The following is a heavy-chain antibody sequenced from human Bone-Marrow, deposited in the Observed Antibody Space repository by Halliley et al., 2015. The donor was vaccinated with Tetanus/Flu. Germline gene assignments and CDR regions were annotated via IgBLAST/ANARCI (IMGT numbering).Heavy chain of an antibody. Sequence: WVAVISSDGRNKYYADSVKGRFNISRDNSKDTLYLQMNRLRNEETAVYYCAKDRDYHDNSPLDFWGQGTLVTVSP. CDR2: ISSDGRNK. D-gene: IGHD3-22*01. CDR3: AKDRDYHDNSPLDF. V-gene: IGHV3-30*18. J-gene: IGHJ4*02.